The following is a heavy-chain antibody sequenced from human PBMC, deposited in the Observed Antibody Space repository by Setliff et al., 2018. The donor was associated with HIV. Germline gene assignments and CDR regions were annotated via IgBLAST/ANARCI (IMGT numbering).Heavy chain of an antibody. V-gene: IGHV4-38-2*01. Sequence: SETLSLTCAVSGYSISSGYYWGWIRQPPGKGLEWVGSIFHSGGIYYNPSLKSRVTISGDTSKNKLSLKLTSVTAADTAVYYCARHLQAFDIWGHGTMGTVSS. CDR2: IFHSGGI. J-gene: IGHJ3*02. CDR3: ARHLQAFDI. CDR1: GYSISSGYY. D-gene: IGHD1-1*01.